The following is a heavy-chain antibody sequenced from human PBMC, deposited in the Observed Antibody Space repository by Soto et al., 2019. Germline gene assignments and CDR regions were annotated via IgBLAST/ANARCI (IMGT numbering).Heavy chain of an antibody. V-gene: IGHV2-26*01. J-gene: IGHJ3*02. CDR1: GFSLSNARMG. CDR2: IFSNDEK. Sequence: QVTLKESGPVLVKPTETLTLTCTVSGFSLSNARMGVSWIRQPPGKALEWLAHIFSNDEKSYSTSLRTRLIILQDPSKSHLVLTGDKMGPLEKAKYFCGRMAGGRRWYGNAFDIWGQGKIVTVSS. D-gene: IGHD2-15*01. CDR3: GRMAGGRRWYGNAFDI.